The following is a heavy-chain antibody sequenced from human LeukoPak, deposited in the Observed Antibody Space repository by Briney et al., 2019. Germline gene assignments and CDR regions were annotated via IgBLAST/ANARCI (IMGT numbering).Heavy chain of an antibody. Sequence: SETLSLTCTVSGGSISSSSYYWGWIRQPPGKGLEWIGSIYYSGSTYYNPSLKSRVTISVDTSKNQFSLKLSSVTAADTAVYYCASPQSAYYDYVWGSYRRNDAFDICGQGTMVTVSS. D-gene: IGHD3-16*02. J-gene: IGHJ3*02. CDR1: GGSISSSSYY. V-gene: IGHV4-39*01. CDR2: IYYSGST. CDR3: ASPQSAYYDYVWGSYRRNDAFDI.